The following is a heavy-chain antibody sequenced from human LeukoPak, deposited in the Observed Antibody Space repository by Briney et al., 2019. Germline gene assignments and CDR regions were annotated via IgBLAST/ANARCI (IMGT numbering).Heavy chain of an antibody. CDR1: GGSISTSNYY. CDR3: ARLTYYDILVDY. CDR2: IFYSGST. J-gene: IGHJ4*02. D-gene: IGHD3-9*01. Sequence: SETLSLTCTVSGGSISTSNYYWGWIRQPPGKGLEWIGNIFYSGSTYYSPSLKSRVTISLDTSRNQFSLKLTSVTAADTAVYYCARLTYYDILVDYWGQGTLVTVSS. V-gene: IGHV4-39*07.